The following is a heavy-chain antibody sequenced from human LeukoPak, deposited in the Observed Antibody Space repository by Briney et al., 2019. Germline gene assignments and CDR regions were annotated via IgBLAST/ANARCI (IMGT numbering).Heavy chain of an antibody. D-gene: IGHD3-10*01. CDR3: ASILKTPDRTYYYGSGSSYYFDY. CDR2: IYYSGST. CDR1: GGSISSSSYY. Sequence: SETLSLTCTVSGGSISSSSYYWGWIRQPPGKGLEWIGSIYYSGSTYYNPSLKSRVTISVDTSKNQFSLKLSSVTAADTAVYYCASILKTPDRTYYYGSGSSYYFDYWGQGTLVTVSS. V-gene: IGHV4-39*07. J-gene: IGHJ4*02.